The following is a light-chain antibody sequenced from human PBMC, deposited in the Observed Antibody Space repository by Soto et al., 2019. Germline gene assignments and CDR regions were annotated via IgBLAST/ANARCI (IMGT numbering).Light chain of an antibody. CDR2: AAS. Sequence: DIQLTQSPSFLSASVGDRVTITCRASQGISSYLAWFQQKPGKAPKVLIYAASTLQSGVPSRFSGSGSGTEFTLTISTLQAEDFATYYCQHLNGYPLTFGGGTKVEIK. V-gene: IGKV1-9*01. CDR3: QHLNGYPLT. CDR1: QGISSY. J-gene: IGKJ4*01.